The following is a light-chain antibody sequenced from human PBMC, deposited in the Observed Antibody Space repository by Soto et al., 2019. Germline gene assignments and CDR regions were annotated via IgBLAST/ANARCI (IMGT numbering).Light chain of an antibody. CDR3: QQYDSYPST. V-gene: IGKV1-5*01. Sequence: DITMSQSPSTLSASVGEKATVPCRASQSVSGGLAWYQQKPGDAPKLLIYGASAMPRGIPARFSGSGSGTEFTLTISSLQPDDFAAYYCQQYDSYPSTFGGGTKVE. CDR1: QSVSGG. CDR2: GAS. J-gene: IGKJ4*01.